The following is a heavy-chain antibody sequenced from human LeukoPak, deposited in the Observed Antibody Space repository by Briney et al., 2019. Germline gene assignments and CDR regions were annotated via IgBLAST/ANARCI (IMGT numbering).Heavy chain of an antibody. V-gene: IGHV3-21*01. Sequence: GGSLRLSCAASGFTFSSYSMNWVRQAPGKGLEWVSSISSSSSYIYYADSVKGRFTISRDNAKNSLYLQMNSLRAEDTAVYYCARDTRRGSYYHGYWGQGTLVTVSS. CDR2: ISSSSSYI. CDR1: GFTFSSYS. D-gene: IGHD1-26*01. CDR3: ARDTRRGSYYHGY. J-gene: IGHJ4*02.